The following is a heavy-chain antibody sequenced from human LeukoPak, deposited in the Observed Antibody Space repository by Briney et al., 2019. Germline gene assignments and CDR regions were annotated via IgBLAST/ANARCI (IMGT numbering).Heavy chain of an antibody. Sequence: KPGESLTISCKGSGYSFTSYWIGWVRQMPGKGLEWMGIIYPGDSDTKSSPSFQGQVTISADKSISTAYLQWSSLKASDTAMYYCARSSSGWYGLKAFDIWGQGTMVTVSS. J-gene: IGHJ3*02. CDR1: GYSFTSYW. D-gene: IGHD6-19*01. CDR2: IYPGDSDT. CDR3: ARSSSGWYGLKAFDI. V-gene: IGHV5-51*03.